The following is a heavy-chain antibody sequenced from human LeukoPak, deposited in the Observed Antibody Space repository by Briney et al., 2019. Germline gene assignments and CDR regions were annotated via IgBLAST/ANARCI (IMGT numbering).Heavy chain of an antibody. CDR1: GFTFSSYA. D-gene: IGHD3-3*01. J-gene: IGHJ6*02. V-gene: IGHV3-23*01. CDR3: AKELAIFGVVIGSMDV. Sequence: GGSLRLSCAASGFTFSSYAMSWVRQAPGKGLEWVSAISGTGGSTYYADSVKGRFTISRDNSKNTLYLQMNSLRAEDTAVYHCAKELAIFGVVIGSMDVWGQGTTVTVSS. CDR2: ISGTGGST.